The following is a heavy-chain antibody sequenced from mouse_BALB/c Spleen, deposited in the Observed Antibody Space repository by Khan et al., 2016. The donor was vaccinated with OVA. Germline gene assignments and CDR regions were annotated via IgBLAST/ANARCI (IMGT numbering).Heavy chain of an antibody. CDR3: ARGGYSAFAY. D-gene: IGHD2-14*01. V-gene: IGHV1-77*01. Sequence: QVQLKQSGPELVKPGASLKVSCKASGYTFTDYIIGWVKQSTRQGLEWIGDIFPGSDIPYYNEKFKDKATLTVDKSANTAYMQLSSLTSEDSAVYFCARGGYSAFAYWGQGTLVTVSA. J-gene: IGHJ3*01. CDR1: GYTFTDYI. CDR2: IFPGSDIP.